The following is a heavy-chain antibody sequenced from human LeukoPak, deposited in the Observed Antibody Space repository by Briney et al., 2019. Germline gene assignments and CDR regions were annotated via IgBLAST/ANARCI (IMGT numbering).Heavy chain of an antibody. Sequence: PGGSLRLSCAASGFTFSSYAMHWVRQAPGKGVEWVAVISYDGSNKYYADSVKGRFTISRDNSKNTLYLQMNSLRAEDTAVYYCAREFTSRDAFDIWGQGTMVTVSS. CDR3: AREFTSRDAFDI. V-gene: IGHV3-30-3*01. CDR2: ISYDGSNK. CDR1: GFTFSSYA. J-gene: IGHJ3*02. D-gene: IGHD3-3*01.